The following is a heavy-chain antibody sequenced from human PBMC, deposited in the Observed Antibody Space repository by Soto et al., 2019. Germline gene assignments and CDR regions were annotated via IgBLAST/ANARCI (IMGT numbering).Heavy chain of an antibody. J-gene: IGHJ6*02. CDR3: ARDRKLELPGNYYYYGMDV. D-gene: IGHD1-7*01. CDR2: ISSSGTV. CDR1: GGSIRYYF. Sequence: SETLSLTCSVSGGSIRYYFWTWIRQSPGRGLEWIGYISSSGTVKYNSSLKSRVTTSLDRSRNQFSLKLSSVTAADTAVYFCARDRKLELPGNYYYYGMDVWGQGTTVTVSS. V-gene: IGHV4-59*01.